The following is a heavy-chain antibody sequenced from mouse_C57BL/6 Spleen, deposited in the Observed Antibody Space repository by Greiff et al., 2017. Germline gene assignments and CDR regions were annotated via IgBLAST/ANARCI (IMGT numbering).Heavy chain of an antibody. CDR1: GYTFTDYE. CDR3: TSKTMVTGGYFDY. Sequence: QVQLQQSGAELVRPGASLTLSCKASGYTFTDYEMHWVKQTPVHGLEWIGAIDPETGGTAYNQKFKGKAILTADKSSSTAYMELRSLTSEDSAVYYCTSKTMVTGGYFDYWGQGTTLTVSS. V-gene: IGHV1-15*01. J-gene: IGHJ2*01. CDR2: IDPETGGT. D-gene: IGHD2-2*01.